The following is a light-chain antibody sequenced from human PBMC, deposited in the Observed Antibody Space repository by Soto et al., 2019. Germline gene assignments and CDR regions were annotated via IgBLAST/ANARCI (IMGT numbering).Light chain of an antibody. CDR2: AAS. V-gene: IGKV1-27*01. CDR3: QKYHSAPFT. Sequence: DIQMTQSPSSLSASVGDRVTITCRASQAISNSLAWYQQKPGKVPKVLIYAASTLQSGVPSRFSGSGSGTDFTLTITSLQPEDDATYFCQKYHSAPFTFGPGTKLDIK. J-gene: IGKJ3*01. CDR1: QAISNS.